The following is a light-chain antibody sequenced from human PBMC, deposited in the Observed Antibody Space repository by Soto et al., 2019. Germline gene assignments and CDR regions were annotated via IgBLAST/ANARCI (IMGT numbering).Light chain of an antibody. CDR2: DVS. J-gene: IGLJ3*02. CDR3: SSSTTATSLVV. V-gene: IGLV2-14*01. Sequence: QSALTQPASVSGSPGQSITISCTGTSRVIGDYNYVSWYQQYPGKVPKLVIYDVSHRPSGVSNRFSGSKSGNTASLTISGLQAEDEDDYYCSSSTTATSLVVCGGGAKLNVL. CDR1: SRVIGDYNY.